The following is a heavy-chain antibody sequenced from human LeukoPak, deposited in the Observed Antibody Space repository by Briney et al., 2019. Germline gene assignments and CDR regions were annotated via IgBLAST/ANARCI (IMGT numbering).Heavy chain of an antibody. CDR3: ARSPTTSSWYDL. CDR1: GYTFTGYF. D-gene: IGHD1-7*01. CDR2: INPNTGDT. V-gene: IGHV1-2*02. Sequence: ASVKVSCKASGYTFTGYFMHWVRQAPGQGLEWVGWINPNTGDTNYAQNFQGRVTMTRDTSISTAYMDLYSLTSDDTAVYYCARSPTTSSWYDLWGQGTRVTVSS. J-gene: IGHJ5*02.